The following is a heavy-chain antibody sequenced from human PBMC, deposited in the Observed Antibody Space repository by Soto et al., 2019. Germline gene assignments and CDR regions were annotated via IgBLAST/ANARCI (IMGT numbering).Heavy chain of an antibody. V-gene: IGHV4-31*03. CDR2: IYYSGST. J-gene: IGHJ5*02. CDR1: GGSISSGGYY. CDR3: ARESALFGEYLKNWFDP. D-gene: IGHD3-10*01. Sequence: QVQLQESGPGLVKPSQTLSLTCTVSGGSISSGGYYWSWIRQHPGKGLEWIGYIYYSGSTYYNPSLKSRVTISVDTSKNQFSLKLSSVTAADTAVYYCARESALFGEYLKNWFDPWGQGTLVTVSS.